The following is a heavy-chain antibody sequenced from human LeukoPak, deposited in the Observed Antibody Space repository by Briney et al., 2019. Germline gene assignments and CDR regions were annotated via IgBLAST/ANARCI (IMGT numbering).Heavy chain of an antibody. CDR3: ARVGSDWNDVRYNWFDP. Sequence: SETLSLTCAVSGGSIGSGDYSWSWIRQPPGKGLEWIGYIFQSGSTYYNPSLKSRVTISVDRSKNQFSLKLSSVTAADTAVYYCARVGSDWNDVRYNWFDPWGQGTLVTVSS. J-gene: IGHJ5*02. CDR1: GGSIGSGDYS. CDR2: IFQSGST. V-gene: IGHV4-30-2*01. D-gene: IGHD1-1*01.